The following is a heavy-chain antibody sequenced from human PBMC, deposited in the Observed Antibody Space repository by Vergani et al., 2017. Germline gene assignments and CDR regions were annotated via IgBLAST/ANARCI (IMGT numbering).Heavy chain of an antibody. D-gene: IGHD3-22*01. J-gene: IGHJ4*02. CDR3: ARDPGDSSGYSYFDY. V-gene: IGHV3-11*06. CDR1: GFNFSDYY. CDR2: ISSSSSYI. Sequence: QVQLVESGGGLVKPGGSLRLSCAASGFNFSDYYMSWIRPAPGKGLEWVSYISSSSSYIYYADSVKGRFTISRDNAKNSLYLQMNSLRAEDTAVYYCARDPGDSSGYSYFDYWGQGTLVTVSS.